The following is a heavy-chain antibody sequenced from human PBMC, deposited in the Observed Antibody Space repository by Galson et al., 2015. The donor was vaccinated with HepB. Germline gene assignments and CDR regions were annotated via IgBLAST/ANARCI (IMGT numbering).Heavy chain of an antibody. CDR3: ARVPGTSMVSRGNYYFDY. V-gene: IGHV1-69*06. CDR1: GVTFSSYA. J-gene: IGHJ4*02. D-gene: IGHD2/OR15-2a*01. Sequence: SVKVSCKASGVTFSSYAISWVRQAPGQGLEWMGGIIPKFGTANHAQNFQGRVTITADRSTSTAYMELSSLTSDDTAVYYCARVPGTSMVSRGNYYFDYWGQGTLVIVSS. CDR2: IIPKFGTA.